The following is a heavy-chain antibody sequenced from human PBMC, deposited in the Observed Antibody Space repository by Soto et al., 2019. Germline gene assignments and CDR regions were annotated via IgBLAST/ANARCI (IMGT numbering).Heavy chain of an antibody. CDR1: GGTFSSYA. CDR2: LIPIFGTA. D-gene: IGHD6-19*01. CDR3: ASAVAGTMGAYYYGMDV. Sequence: QVQLVQSGAEVKKPGSSVKVSCKASGGTFSSYAISWVRQAPGQGLEWMGGLIPIFGTANYAQKFQGRVTITADESTSTAYMELSSLRSEDTAVYYCASAVAGTMGAYYYGMDVWGQGTTVTVSS. V-gene: IGHV1-69*01. J-gene: IGHJ6*02.